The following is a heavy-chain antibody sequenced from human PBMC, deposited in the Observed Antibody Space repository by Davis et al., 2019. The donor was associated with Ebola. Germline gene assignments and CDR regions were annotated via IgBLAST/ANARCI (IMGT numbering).Heavy chain of an antibody. CDR2: SSTTISTT. J-gene: IGHJ4*02. Sequence: GESLKISCAASGFTLSSYSMNWVRQAPGKGLEWVSYSSTTISTTYYADSVKGRFTMSRDNGKNSVYLQMSSLRDEDTAVYYCARGGCGNGVCTRDFDYWGQGTLVTVSS. D-gene: IGHD2-8*01. V-gene: IGHV3-48*02. CDR3: ARGGCGNGVCTRDFDY. CDR1: GFTLSSYS.